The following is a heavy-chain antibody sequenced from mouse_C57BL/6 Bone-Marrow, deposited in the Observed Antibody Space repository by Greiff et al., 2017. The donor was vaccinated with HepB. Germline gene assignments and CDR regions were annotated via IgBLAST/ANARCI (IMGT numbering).Heavy chain of an antibody. J-gene: IGHJ3*01. CDR2: NDPSDSYT. D-gene: IGHD4-1*01. CDR3: ASWGPWFAY. CDR1: GYTFTSYW. Sequence: VQLQQPGAELVKPGASVKLSCKASGYTFTSYWMQWVKQRPGQGLGWIGENDPSDSYTNYNQKFKGKATLTVDTSSSTAYMQLSSLTSEDSAVYYCASWGPWFAYWGQGTLVTVSA. V-gene: IGHV1-50*01.